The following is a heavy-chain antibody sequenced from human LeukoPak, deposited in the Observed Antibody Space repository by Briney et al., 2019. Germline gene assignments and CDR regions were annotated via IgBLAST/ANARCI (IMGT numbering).Heavy chain of an antibody. CDR2: IKQDGSEK. CDR1: GFTFSSYA. D-gene: IGHD3-9*01. J-gene: IGHJ4*02. Sequence: GGSLRLSCAASGFTFSSYAMHWVRQAPGKGLEWVANIKQDGSEKYYVDSVKDRFTISRDNAKNSLYLQMNSLRAEDTAVYYCARGGDYDILTGYYFDYWGQGTLVTVSS. V-gene: IGHV3-7*01. CDR3: ARGGDYDILTGYYFDY.